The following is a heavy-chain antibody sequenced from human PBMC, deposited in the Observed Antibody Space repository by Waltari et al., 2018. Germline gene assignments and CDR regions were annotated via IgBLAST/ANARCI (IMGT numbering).Heavy chain of an antibody. J-gene: IGHJ4*02. V-gene: IGHV4-59*01. CDR3: ALLAVITGTDCDF. D-gene: IGHD1-7*01. CDR2: IYYNGYT. CDR1: GAYFSSYY. Sequence: QVQLQESGPGLVKTSETLSLTCSVSGAYFSSYYWSWIRQPPGKGLEWIGYIYYNGYTNYNPSLNSRVTMSLDTSKNQFSLKLKSVTAADTAVYYCALLAVITGTDCDFWGQGTLVAVSP.